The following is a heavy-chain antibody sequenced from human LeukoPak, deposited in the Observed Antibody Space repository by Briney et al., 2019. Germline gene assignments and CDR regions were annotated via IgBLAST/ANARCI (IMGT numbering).Heavy chain of an antibody. D-gene: IGHD6-19*01. CDR1: GFTFSSSG. J-gene: IGHJ4*02. Sequence: PGGSLRLSCAASGFTFSSSGMHWVSQAPGKGLEWVAVIWYDGSNKYYADSVKGRFTISRDNSKNTLYLQMNSLRAEDTAVYYCARDNVAVAGTFDYWGQGTLVTVSS. CDR3: ARDNVAVAGTFDY. CDR2: IWYDGSNK. V-gene: IGHV3-33*01.